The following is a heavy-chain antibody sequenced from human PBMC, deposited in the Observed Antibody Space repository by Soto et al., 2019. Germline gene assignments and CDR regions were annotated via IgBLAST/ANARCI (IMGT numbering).Heavy chain of an antibody. CDR1: GFTFSNAW. CDR3: TTDTIPRSLSSRWYFPLGY. D-gene: IGHD6-13*01. J-gene: IGHJ4*02. V-gene: IGHV3-15*01. Sequence: GGSLRLSCAASGFTFSNAWMSWVRQAPGKGLEWVGRIKSKTDGGTTDYAAPVKGRFTISRDDSKNTLYLQMNSLKTEDTAVYYCTTDTIPRSLSSRWYFPLGYWGQGTLVTVSS. CDR2: IKSKTDGGTT.